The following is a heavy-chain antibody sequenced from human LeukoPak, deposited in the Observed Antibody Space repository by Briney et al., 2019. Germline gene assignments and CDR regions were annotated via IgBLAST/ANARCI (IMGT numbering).Heavy chain of an antibody. CDR1: GFTLNTYS. CDR3: ARDNDLLRYFDWPLDY. Sequence: PGGSLRLSCAVSGFTLNTYSLNWVRRAPGKGLEWVSSISSSSSYIYYADSVKGRFTISRDNAKNSLYLQMNSLRAEDTAVYYCARDNDLLRYFDWPLDYWGQGTLVTVSS. V-gene: IGHV3-21*01. J-gene: IGHJ4*02. CDR2: ISSSSSYI. D-gene: IGHD3-9*01.